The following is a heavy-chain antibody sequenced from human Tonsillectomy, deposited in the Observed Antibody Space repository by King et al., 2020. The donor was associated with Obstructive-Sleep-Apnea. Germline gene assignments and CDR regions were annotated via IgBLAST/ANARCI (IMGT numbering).Heavy chain of an antibody. CDR1: GGSISSSSYY. J-gene: IGHJ6*02. D-gene: IGHD1-1*01. CDR2: IYYSGST. CDR3: ARVSTGTHYYYYVMDV. V-gene: IGHV4-39*07. Sequence: QLQESGPGLVKPSETLSLTCTVSGGSISSSSYYLGWIRQPPGKGLEWIGSIYYSGSTYYNPSLKSRVTIAVDTSKNQFSLKVSSVTAADTAVYYCARVSTGTHYYYYVMDVWGQGTTVTVSS.